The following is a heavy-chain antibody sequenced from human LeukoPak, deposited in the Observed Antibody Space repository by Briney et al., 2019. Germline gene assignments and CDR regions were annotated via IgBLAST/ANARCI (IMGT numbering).Heavy chain of an antibody. CDR2: ISYDGSNK. CDR3: ARESVEMATSHSDY. Sequence: GGSLRLSCAASGFTFSSYAMHWVRQAPGKGLEWVAVISYDGSNKYYADSVKGRFTISRDNSKNTLYLQMNSLRAEDTAVYYCARESVEMATSHSDYWGQGTLVTVSS. V-gene: IGHV3-30-3*01. J-gene: IGHJ4*02. D-gene: IGHD5-24*01. CDR1: GFTFSSYA.